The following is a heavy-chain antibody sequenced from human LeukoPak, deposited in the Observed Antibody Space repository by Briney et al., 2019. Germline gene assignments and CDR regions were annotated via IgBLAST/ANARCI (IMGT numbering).Heavy chain of an antibody. Sequence: SETLSLTCTVSGGSISSYYWSWIRQPPGKGLEWIGYIYYSGSTNYNPSLKSRVTISVDTSKNQFSLKLSSVTAADTAVYYCARGYCSGGSCYPPRDPYYFDYWGQGTLVTVSS. D-gene: IGHD2-15*01. CDR1: GGSISSYY. CDR2: IYYSGST. V-gene: IGHV4-59*01. J-gene: IGHJ4*02. CDR3: ARGYCSGGSCYPPRDPYYFDY.